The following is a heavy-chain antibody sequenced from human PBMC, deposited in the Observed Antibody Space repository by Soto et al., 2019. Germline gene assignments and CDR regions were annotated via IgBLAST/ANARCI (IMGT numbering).Heavy chain of an antibody. J-gene: IGHJ5*02. V-gene: IGHV1-18*01. CDR2: ISAYNGNT. D-gene: IGHD6-13*01. Sequence: ASVKVSCKASGYTFTSYGISWLRQSPGQGLEWMGWISAYNGNTNYAQKLQGRVTMTTDTSTSTAYMELRSLRSDDTAVYYCARDRAAAGTFWFDPWGQGTLVTVSS. CDR1: GYTFTSYG. CDR3: ARDRAAAGTFWFDP.